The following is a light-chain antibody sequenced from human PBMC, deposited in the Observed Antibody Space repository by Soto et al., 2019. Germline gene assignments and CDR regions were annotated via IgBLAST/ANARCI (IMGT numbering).Light chain of an antibody. J-gene: IGLJ2*01. Sequence: QSVLTQPPSVSGAPGQRVTISCTGSSSNIGAGYDVHWYQQLPGTAPKLVIYGNSNRPSGVPDRFSGSKSGTSASLAITGLQAEDEADYYCQSSDSSLRGVVFGGGTKLTVL. CDR2: GNS. V-gene: IGLV1-40*01. CDR3: QSSDSSLRGVV. CDR1: SSNIGAGYD.